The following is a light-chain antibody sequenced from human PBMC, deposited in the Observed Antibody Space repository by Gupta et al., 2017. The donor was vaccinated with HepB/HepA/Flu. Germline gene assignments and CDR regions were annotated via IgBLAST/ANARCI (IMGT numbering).Light chain of an antibody. CDR2: RNN. V-gene: IGLV1-47*01. CDR3: AAWYDSLSYYV. Sequence: SVLTQPPSASGTPGQRVTTSCSGSRSNIGISYVCWFHHPPVTAPQLLIYRNNQRPSGVPDRFSGSKYGTSAALAISGLRAEDEADYYCAAWYDSLSYYVFGTGTKVTVI. J-gene: IGLJ1*01. CDR1: RSNIGISY.